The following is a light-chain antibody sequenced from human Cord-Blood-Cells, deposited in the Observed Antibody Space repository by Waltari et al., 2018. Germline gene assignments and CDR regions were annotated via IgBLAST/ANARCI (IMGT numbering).Light chain of an antibody. J-gene: IGKJ2*01. V-gene: IGKV1-39*01. CDR1: QSISSY. CDR2: AAS. Sequence: DIQMTQTPSPLSASVGDRFAITCRASQSISSYLNWDQQKPGKAPKLLIYAASSLQSGVPSRFSGSGSGTDFTLTISSLQPEDFATYYCQQSYSTPYTFGQGTKLEIK. CDR3: QQSYSTPYT.